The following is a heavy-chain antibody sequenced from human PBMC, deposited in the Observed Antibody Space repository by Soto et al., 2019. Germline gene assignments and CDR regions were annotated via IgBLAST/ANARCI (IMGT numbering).Heavy chain of an antibody. V-gene: IGHV3-21*01. Sequence: PGGSLRLSCAASGFTFSSYSMNWVRQAPGKGLEWVSSISSSSSYIYYADSVKGRFTISRDNAKNSLYLQMNSLRAEDTAVYYCARDQMPDPQLKFDPWGQGTLVTVSS. D-gene: IGHD2-2*01. CDR1: GFTFSSYS. CDR2: ISSSSSYI. CDR3: ARDQMPDPQLKFDP. J-gene: IGHJ5*02.